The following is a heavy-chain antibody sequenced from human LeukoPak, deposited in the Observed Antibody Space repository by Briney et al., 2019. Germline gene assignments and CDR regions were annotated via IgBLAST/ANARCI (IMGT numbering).Heavy chain of an antibody. J-gene: IGHJ5*02. D-gene: IGHD6-13*01. CDR3: ARDIAATSRTENWFDL. CDR1: GYTFTGYY. Sequence: ASVKVSCKASGYTFTGYYMHWVRQAPGQGLEWMGWINPNSGGTNYAQKFQGRVTMTRDTSISTAYMELSRLRSDDTAVYYCARDIAATSRTENWFDLWGQGTLVTVSS. V-gene: IGHV1-2*02. CDR2: INPNSGGT.